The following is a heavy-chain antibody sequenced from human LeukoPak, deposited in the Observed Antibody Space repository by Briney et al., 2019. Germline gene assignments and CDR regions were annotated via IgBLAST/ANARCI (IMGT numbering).Heavy chain of an antibody. CDR1: GFTFSRYW. Sequence: QPGGSLRLSCAASGFTFSRYWMSWVRQVPRKGLEWVANIKQDGGEIYYVDSVKGRFTISRDNAKNSLYLQMNSLRAEDTAVYYCAKDRYSYAFEYSDSWGQGTLVTVSS. D-gene: IGHD5-18*01. CDR3: AKDRYSYAFEYSDS. CDR2: IKQDGGEI. V-gene: IGHV3-7*01. J-gene: IGHJ4*02.